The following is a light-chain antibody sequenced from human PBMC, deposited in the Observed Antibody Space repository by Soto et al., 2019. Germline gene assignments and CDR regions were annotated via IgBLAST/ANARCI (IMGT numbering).Light chain of an antibody. CDR3: QQYNKWPPTFT. J-gene: IGKJ2*01. V-gene: IGKV3-15*01. CDR2: TAS. Sequence: EIVMTQCPATLSVSPGERGTLSCRASQSVSMNLAWYQQKPGQAPRLLIYTASTRATGIPARFSGSGSGTEFTLTISSLQSEDFAVYYCQQYNKWPPTFTFGQGTKLEIK. CDR1: QSVSMN.